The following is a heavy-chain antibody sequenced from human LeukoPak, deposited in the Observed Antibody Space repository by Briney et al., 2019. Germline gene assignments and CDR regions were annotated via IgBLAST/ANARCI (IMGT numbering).Heavy chain of an antibody. CDR2: MNPNSGNT. J-gene: IGHJ4*02. V-gene: IGHV1-8*01. D-gene: IGHD5-18*01. Sequence: ASVKVSCKASGYTFTSYDINWVRQATGQGLEWMGWMNPNSGNTGYAQKLQGRVTMTTDTSTSTAYMELRSLRSDDTAVYYCARDLRYTAMAADYWGQGTLVTVSS. CDR3: ARDLRYTAMAADY. CDR1: GYTFTSYD.